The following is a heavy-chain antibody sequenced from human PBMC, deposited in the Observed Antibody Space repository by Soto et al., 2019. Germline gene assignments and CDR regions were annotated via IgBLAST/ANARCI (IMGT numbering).Heavy chain of an antibody. D-gene: IGHD6-19*01. V-gene: IGHV4-34*01. Sequence: QVQQHQWGAGLLKPSETLSLTCAVSSEYLGSYYWNWIRQSPGKGLEWIGEINHAGKNNYSPSLKSRVTMSKDMSKNLVSLKLTSVTAADTAVYYCARGGSSDWQVALDIWGQGTMVTVSS. CDR2: INHAGKN. CDR1: SEYLGSYY. J-gene: IGHJ3*02. CDR3: ARGGSSDWQVALDI.